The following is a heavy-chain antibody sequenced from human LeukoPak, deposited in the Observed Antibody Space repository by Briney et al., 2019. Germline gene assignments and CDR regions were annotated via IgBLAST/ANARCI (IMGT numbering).Heavy chain of an antibody. Sequence: SETLSLTCTVSGGSISSSSYYWGWIRQPPGKGLEWIGSIYYSGSTYYNPSLKSRVTISVDTSKNQFSLKLSSVTAADTAVYYCARHERFQPFDYWGQGTLVTVSS. V-gene: IGHV4-39*01. CDR1: GGSISSSSYY. J-gene: IGHJ4*02. CDR3: ARHERFQPFDY. CDR2: IYYSGST. D-gene: IGHD2-21*01.